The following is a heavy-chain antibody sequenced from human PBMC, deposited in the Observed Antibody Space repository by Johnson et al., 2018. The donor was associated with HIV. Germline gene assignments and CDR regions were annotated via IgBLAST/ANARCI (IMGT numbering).Heavy chain of an antibody. V-gene: IGHV3-64*07. CDR2: ISRDGAIT. CDR1: GFTFSSYA. J-gene: IGHJ3*02. D-gene: IGHD5-24*01. CDR3: ARGGRVGYNWDWAFDI. Sequence: VQLVESGGGLVQPGGSLRLSCEASGFTFSSYAMHWVRQAPGKGLEYVSSISRDGAITSYADSVKGRFSISKDTSKNTLFLQLGSLSAEDMGVYYWARGGRVGYNWDWAFDIWGQGTMVTVSS.